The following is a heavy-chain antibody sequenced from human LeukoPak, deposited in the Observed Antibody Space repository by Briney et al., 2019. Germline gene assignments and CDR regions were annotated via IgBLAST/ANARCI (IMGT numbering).Heavy chain of an antibody. V-gene: IGHV1-46*01. CDR3: ARGPSGNLDY. J-gene: IGHJ4*02. D-gene: IGHD4-23*01. CDR1: GYTFTSYY. Sequence: GASVKVSCKASGYTFTSYYMHWVRQAPGQGLEWMGIINPSGGSTGYAQKFQGRVTMTRNTSISTAYMELSSLRSEDTAVYYCARGPSGNLDYWGQGTLVTVSS. CDR2: INPSGGST.